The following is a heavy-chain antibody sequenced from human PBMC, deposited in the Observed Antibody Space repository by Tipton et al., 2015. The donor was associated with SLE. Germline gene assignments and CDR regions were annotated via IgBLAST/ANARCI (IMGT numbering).Heavy chain of an antibody. Sequence: SLRLSCAASGFDVSTNYMTWVRQAPGKGLEWVSVIYKGGNIHYADSVKGRFIISRDSSENTLFLQMNSVRPEDTAVYYCARGGLSFFDYWGQGTLVTVSS. J-gene: IGHJ4*02. D-gene: IGHD3-16*01. V-gene: IGHV3-53*05. CDR3: ARGGLSFFDY. CDR1: GFDVSTNY. CDR2: IYKGGNI.